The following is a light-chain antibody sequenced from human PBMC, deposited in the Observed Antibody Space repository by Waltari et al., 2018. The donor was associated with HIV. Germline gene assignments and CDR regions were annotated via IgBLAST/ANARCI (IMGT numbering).Light chain of an antibody. CDR3: QQYFSTLYT. Sequence: DIVMTQSPDSLAVSLGARATINCKSSQSVLFNSKNRNYLACYQQKPGQPPKLLIYWASTRESGVPDRFSGSGSGTDFTLTISSLQAEDVAVYFCQQYFSTLYTFGQGTKLEIK. CDR2: WAS. J-gene: IGKJ2*01. CDR1: QSVLFNSKNRNY. V-gene: IGKV4-1*01.